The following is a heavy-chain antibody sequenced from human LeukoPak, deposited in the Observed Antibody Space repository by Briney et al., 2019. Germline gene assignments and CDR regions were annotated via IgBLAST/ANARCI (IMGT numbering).Heavy chain of an antibody. Sequence: GWSLRLSCAASGFTFSSYSMNWVRQAPGRGLEWVSSISSSSSYIYYADSVKGRFTISRDNAKNSLYLQMNSLRAEDTAVYYCARVWPYGKDDSSGKAHPPDYWGQGTLVTVSS. CDR3: ARVWPYGKDDSSGKAHPPDY. D-gene: IGHD3-22*01. CDR2: ISSSSSYI. V-gene: IGHV3-21*01. CDR1: GFTFSSYS. J-gene: IGHJ4*02.